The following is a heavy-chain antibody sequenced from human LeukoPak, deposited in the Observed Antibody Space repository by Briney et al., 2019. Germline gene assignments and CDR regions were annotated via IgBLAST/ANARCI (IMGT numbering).Heavy chain of an antibody. V-gene: IGHV1-69*13. Sequence: ASVKVSCKAPGGTFSSYAISWVRQAPGQGLEWMGGIIPIFGTANYAQKFQGRVTITADESTSTAYMELSSLRSDDTAVYYCARYQWLLSYYFDFWGQGTLVTVSS. CDR2: IIPIFGTA. D-gene: IGHD6-19*01. CDR3: ARYQWLLSYYFDF. J-gene: IGHJ4*02. CDR1: GGTFSSYA.